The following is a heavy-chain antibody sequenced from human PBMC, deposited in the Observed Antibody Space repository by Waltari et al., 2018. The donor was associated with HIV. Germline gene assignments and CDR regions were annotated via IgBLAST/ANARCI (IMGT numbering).Heavy chain of an antibody. D-gene: IGHD3-10*01. CDR2: IYPDDTT. V-gene: IGHV3-53*01. Sequence: AESGGRLIQLGGSMGLSCAASTFSVCDRHVTWIRQAPGGSLEWVGVIYPDDTTHYADSVSGRFTISRAKSRTTVLLLMNGLFVDDTATYFCATGVRYYGPWGQGTRVTVSS. J-gene: IGHJ5*02. CDR3: ATGVRYYGP. CDR1: TFSVCDRH.